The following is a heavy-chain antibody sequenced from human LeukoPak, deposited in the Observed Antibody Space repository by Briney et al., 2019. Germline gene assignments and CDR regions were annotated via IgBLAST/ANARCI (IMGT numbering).Heavy chain of an antibody. CDR2: IKQDGSET. CDR3: ARDLSGPSFY. Sequence: GGSLRLSCVASGFTFSNYWMSWVRQAPGKGREWVVNIKQDGSETYSVDSVKGRFTISRDNAKNSLYLQMNGLRAEDTAVYYCARDLSGPSFYWGQGTLVIVSS. V-gene: IGHV3-7*01. D-gene: IGHD2-15*01. CDR1: GFTFSNYW. J-gene: IGHJ4*02.